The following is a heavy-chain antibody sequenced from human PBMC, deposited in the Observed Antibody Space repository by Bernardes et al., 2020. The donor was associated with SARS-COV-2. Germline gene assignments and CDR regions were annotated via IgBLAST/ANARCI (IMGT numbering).Heavy chain of an antibody. V-gene: IGHV3-48*01. Sequence: GGSLRLSCAASGFTFSSYSMNWVRPAPGKGLEWVSYISSRSSTIYYADSVKGRFTISRDNAKNSLYLQMNSLRADDTAVYYCARDTDYDFWSGYRKTLDYWGQGTLVTVSS. CDR1: GFTFSSYS. CDR2: ISSRSSTI. J-gene: IGHJ4*02. D-gene: IGHD3-3*01. CDR3: ARDTDYDFWSGYRKTLDY.